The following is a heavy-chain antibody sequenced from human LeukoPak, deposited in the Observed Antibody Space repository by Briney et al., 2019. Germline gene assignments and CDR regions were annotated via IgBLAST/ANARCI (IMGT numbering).Heavy chain of an antibody. D-gene: IGHD3-22*01. CDR3: ARVTQKQWLRADYYYGMDV. J-gene: IGHJ6*02. CDR1: GFTFSSYS. Sequence: GGSLRLSCAASGFTFSSYSMNWVRQAPGKGLEWVSYISSSSSTIYYADPVKGRFTISRDNAKNSLYLQMNSLRAEDTAVYYCARVTQKQWLRADYYYGMDVWGQGTTVTVSS. V-gene: IGHV3-48*04. CDR2: ISSSSSTI.